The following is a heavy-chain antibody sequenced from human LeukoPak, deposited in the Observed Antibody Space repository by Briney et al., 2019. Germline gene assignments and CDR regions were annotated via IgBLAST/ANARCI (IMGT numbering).Heavy chain of an antibody. D-gene: IGHD3-10*01. Sequence: SVKVSCKASGYTFTSYDINWVRQAPGQGLEWMGRIIPILGIANYAQKFQGRVTITADKSTSTAYMELSSLRSEDTAVYYCARDPHYGSGKSPMLWGQGTLVTVSS. V-gene: IGHV1-69*04. CDR3: ARDPHYGSGKSPML. J-gene: IGHJ4*02. CDR1: GYTFTSYD. CDR2: IIPILGIA.